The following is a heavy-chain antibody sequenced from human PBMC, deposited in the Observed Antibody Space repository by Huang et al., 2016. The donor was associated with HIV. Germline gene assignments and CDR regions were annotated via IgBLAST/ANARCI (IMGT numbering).Heavy chain of an antibody. CDR3: ARGGPVGYFNL. D-gene: IGHD2-15*01. CDR1: GFLFTTFT. Sequence: EVQLEESGGALVKPGGSLRLSCAATGFLFTTFTMHWVRQDPGKGLEWGSSISGSGSSIYYADAGKGRFTISRDNTKKSLYLQMSSLSVDDTAFYFCARGGPVGYFNLWGHGTLVSVSS. V-gene: IGHV3-21*01. J-gene: IGHJ4*03. CDR2: ISGSGSSI.